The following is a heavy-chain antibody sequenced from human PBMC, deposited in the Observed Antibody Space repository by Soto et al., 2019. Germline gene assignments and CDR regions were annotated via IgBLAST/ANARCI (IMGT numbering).Heavy chain of an antibody. CDR2: IDPSDSYT. V-gene: IGHV5-10-1*01. Sequence: XESLKVSWKGSGYRFTSYLISWVLQMPGKGLEWMGRIDPSDSYTNYSPSFQGHVTISADKSISTAYLQWSSLKASDTAMYYCARHIRWSATVVTTLEAGYYYYGMDVWGQGTTVTVSS. CDR1: GYRFTSYL. J-gene: IGHJ6*02. D-gene: IGHD4-17*01. CDR3: ARHIRWSATVVTTLEAGYYYYGMDV.